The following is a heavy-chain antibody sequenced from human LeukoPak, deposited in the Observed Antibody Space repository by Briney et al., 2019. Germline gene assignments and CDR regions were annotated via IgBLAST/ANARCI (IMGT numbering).Heavy chain of an antibody. CDR1: GFTLSTYW. V-gene: IGHV3-7*02. CDR3: ARGQRLTLNDWFDP. D-gene: IGHD3-16*01. CDR2: IKQDGSEK. Sequence: GGSLRLSCAASGFTLSTYWMSWVRQAPGKGLEGVANIKQDGSEKYYVDSVKGRFTISRDNAKNSLYLQMNSLRAEDTAVYYCARGQRLTLNDWFDPWGQGTLVTVSS. J-gene: IGHJ5*02.